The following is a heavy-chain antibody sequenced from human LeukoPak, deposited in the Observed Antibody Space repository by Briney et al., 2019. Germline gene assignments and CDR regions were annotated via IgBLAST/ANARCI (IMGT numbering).Heavy chain of an antibody. J-gene: IGHJ4*02. Sequence: GGSLRLSCGASGFIFGKYAMSWVRQAPGEGLEWVSGIGSGGVDTIYADSVKGRFTISRDNSKNTLSLRMGSLRADDTAIYFCARYLRDSGTSRVTLDHWGQGTLVIVSS. V-gene: IGHV3-23*01. CDR1: GFIFGKYA. D-gene: IGHD2-2*01. CDR3: ARYLRDSGTSRVTLDH. CDR2: IGSGGVDT.